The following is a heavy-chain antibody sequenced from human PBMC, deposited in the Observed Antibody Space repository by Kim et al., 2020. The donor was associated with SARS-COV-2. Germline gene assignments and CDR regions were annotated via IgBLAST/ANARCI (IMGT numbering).Heavy chain of an antibody. V-gene: IGHV3-73*01. J-gene: IGHJ4*02. CDR2: IRDRSNNYAT. D-gene: IGHD1-26*01. CDR3: TRSSGNNYFDY. Sequence: GGSLRLSCVASGFTFSGSAIYWVRQASGKGLEWVGRIRDRSNNYATIYVESVKGRFTVSRDDSKNTAYLQMNSLKTEDTAVYYCTRSSGNNYFDYWGQG. CDR1: GFTFSGSA.